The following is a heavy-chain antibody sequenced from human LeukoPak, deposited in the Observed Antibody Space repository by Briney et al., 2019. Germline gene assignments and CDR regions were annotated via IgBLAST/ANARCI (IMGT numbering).Heavy chain of an antibody. CDR3: ARDVIAASSAPSSFDY. CDR2: ISAYNGNT. Sequence: ASVKVSCKASGGTFSSYAISWVRQAPGQGLEWMGWISAYNGNTNYAQKLPGRVTMTTDTSTSTAYMELRSLRSDDTAVYYCARDVIAASSAPSSFDYWGQGTLVTVSS. J-gene: IGHJ4*02. V-gene: IGHV1-18*01. D-gene: IGHD6-13*01. CDR1: GGTFSSYA.